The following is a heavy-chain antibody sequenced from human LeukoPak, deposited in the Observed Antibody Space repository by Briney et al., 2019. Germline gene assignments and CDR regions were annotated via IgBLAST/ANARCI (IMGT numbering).Heavy chain of an antibody. CDR3: ARDVRGEEWELRN. D-gene: IGHD1-26*01. J-gene: IGHJ4*02. V-gene: IGHV1-2*02. Sequence: ASVKVSCKASGYTFTGYYMHWVRQAPGQGLEWMGWINPNSGGTNYAQKFQGRVTMTRDTSISTAYMELSRLRSDDTAVYYCARDVRGEEWELRNWGQGTLVTVSS. CDR1: GYTFTGYY. CDR2: INPNSGGT.